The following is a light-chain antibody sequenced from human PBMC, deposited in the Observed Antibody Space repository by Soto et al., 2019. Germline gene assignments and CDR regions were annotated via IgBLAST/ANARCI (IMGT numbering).Light chain of an antibody. J-gene: IGKJ5*01. CDR2: GAS. V-gene: IGKV3-15*01. CDR3: QQYKNWPI. CDR1: QSVSSSY. Sequence: IVFTRSPRVLILPPGERPAVSGWATQSVSSSYLAWYQQKPGQAPRLLIYGASNRATGIPVRSSGSGFGTEFTLTISSLQSEDFAVYYCQQYKNWPIFGQGTRLEI.